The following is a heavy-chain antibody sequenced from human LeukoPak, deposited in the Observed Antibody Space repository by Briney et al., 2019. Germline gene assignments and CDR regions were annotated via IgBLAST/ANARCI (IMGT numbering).Heavy chain of an antibody. D-gene: IGHD1-1*01. CDR1: GGSISSYY. J-gene: IGHJ5*02. CDR3: SRGGYSCPNWFDT. Sequence: SETLSLTCTASGGSISSYYWSWIRQPPGKGLKWIGNIYYSGYTTYSPSLRRRVTTIADTTTNTSSLKLSSVAAADTAGYYCSRGGYSCPNWFDTWGQGTLVTVSS. CDR2: IYYSGYT. V-gene: IGHV4-59*01.